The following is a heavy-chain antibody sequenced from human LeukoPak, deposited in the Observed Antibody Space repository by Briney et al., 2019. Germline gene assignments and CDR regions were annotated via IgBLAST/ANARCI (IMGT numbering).Heavy chain of an antibody. CDR1: GFSLSTSGVG. D-gene: IGHD6-19*01. CDR2: IYWNDDK. Sequence: SGPTLAKPTQTLTLTCTFSGFSLSTSGVGVGWIRQPPGKALEWLALIYWNDDKRYSPSLKSRLTITKDTSKNQVVLTMTNMDPVDTATYYCAHSRTYSSGWYFDYWGQGTLVTVSS. J-gene: IGHJ4*02. V-gene: IGHV2-5*01. CDR3: AHSRTYSSGWYFDY.